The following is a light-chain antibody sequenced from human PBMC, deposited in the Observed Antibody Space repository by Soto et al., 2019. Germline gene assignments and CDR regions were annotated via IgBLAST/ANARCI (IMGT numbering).Light chain of an antibody. V-gene: IGKV3-15*01. CDR2: GAS. J-gene: IGKJ2*01. CDR3: QQYNNWPPYT. Sequence: EIVMTQSPGTLSVSPGERATLSCRASQSVSSSLAWYQQRPGQAPRLLIYGASTRATGVPARFSGSGSGTEFTLTITSLQSEDFAVYYCQQYNNWPPYTFSQGTKLQIK. CDR1: QSVSSS.